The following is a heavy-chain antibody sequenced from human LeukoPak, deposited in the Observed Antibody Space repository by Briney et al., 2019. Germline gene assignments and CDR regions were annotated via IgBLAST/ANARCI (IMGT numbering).Heavy chain of an antibody. CDR1: GFTFSSNA. CDR3: AKSGLNRFDY. CDR2: ITAGGDTP. J-gene: IGHJ4*02. Sequence: GGSLRLSCAASGFTFSSNAMTWVRQAPGKGLECVSAITAGGDTPYYADSVKGRFTVSRDNSKNTLYLQMNSLTVEDTAIYYCAKSGLNRFDYWGQGTLVTVSS. D-gene: IGHD2-15*01. V-gene: IGHV3-23*01.